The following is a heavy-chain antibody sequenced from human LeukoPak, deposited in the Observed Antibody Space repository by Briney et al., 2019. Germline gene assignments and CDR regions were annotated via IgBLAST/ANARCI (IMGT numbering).Heavy chain of an antibody. CDR3: ATVYGDLYNWFDP. CDR1: GYTLTELS. Sequence: ASVKVSCKVSGYTLTELSMHWVRQAHGKGLEWMGGFDPEDGETIYAQKFQGRVTMTEDTSTDTAYMELSSLRSEDTAVYYCATVYGDLYNWFDPWGQGTLVTVSS. CDR2: FDPEDGET. D-gene: IGHD4-17*01. J-gene: IGHJ5*02. V-gene: IGHV1-24*01.